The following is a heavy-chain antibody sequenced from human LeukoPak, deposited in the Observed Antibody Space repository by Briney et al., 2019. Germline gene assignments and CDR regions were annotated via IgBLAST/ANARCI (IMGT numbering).Heavy chain of an antibody. J-gene: IGHJ3*02. Sequence: SETLSLTCTVSRGTLSRNYWSWIRQPPGKGLAWIAYIDYSESTNYNPSLKSRLTISVDASKNQFSLKLGSVTAADTAVYYCARDRRRELLHAFDIWGQGTMVTVSS. D-gene: IGHD1-26*01. V-gene: IGHV4-59*01. CDR3: ARDRRRELLHAFDI. CDR1: RGTLSRNY. CDR2: IDYSEST.